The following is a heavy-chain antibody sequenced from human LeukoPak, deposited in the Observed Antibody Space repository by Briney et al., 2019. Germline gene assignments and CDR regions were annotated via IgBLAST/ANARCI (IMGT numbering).Heavy chain of an antibody. CDR3: AREGNYYASGSYRYFDL. D-gene: IGHD3-10*01. Sequence: SETLSLTCTVSGGSISSYYWSWIRQPAGKGLEWIGRIYISGSTNYNPSLESRLTISLDTSKNQFSLKLSSVTAADTAVYYCAREGNYYASGSYRYFDLWGRGILVTVSS. CDR1: GGSISSYY. V-gene: IGHV4-4*07. J-gene: IGHJ2*01. CDR2: IYISGST.